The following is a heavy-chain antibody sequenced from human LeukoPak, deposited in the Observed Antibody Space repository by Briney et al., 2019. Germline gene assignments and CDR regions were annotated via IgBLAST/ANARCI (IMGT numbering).Heavy chain of an antibody. J-gene: IGHJ4*02. Sequence: ASVKVSCKASGYTFTGYYMHWVRQAPGQGLEWMGWINPNSGGTNYAQKFQGRVTMTTDTSTSTAYMELRSLRSDDTAVYYRARDLRTYYYGSGSYGGGYWGQGTLVTVSS. CDR3: ARDLRTYYYGSGSYGGGY. CDR2: INPNSGGT. V-gene: IGHV1-2*02. D-gene: IGHD3-10*01. CDR1: GYTFTGYY.